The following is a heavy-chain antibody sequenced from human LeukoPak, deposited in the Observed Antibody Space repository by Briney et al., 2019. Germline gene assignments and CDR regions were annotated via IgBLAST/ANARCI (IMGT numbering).Heavy chain of an antibody. CDR1: GYSFTAYG. D-gene: IGHD3-3*01. V-gene: IGHV1-18*01. CDR3: ARFWSGYLPDY. J-gene: IGHJ4*02. CDR2: ISTDNGDT. Sequence: ASMKVSCKPSGYSFTAYGIGWVRQAPGQGLEWMGLISTDNGDTNYAPNFQGRVAMTTDTSTSTAYMELRSLRSDDTAVYYCARFWSGYLPDYWGQGTLVTVSS.